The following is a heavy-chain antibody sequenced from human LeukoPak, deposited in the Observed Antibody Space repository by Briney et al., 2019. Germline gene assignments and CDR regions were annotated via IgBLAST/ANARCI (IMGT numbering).Heavy chain of an antibody. J-gene: IGHJ4*02. CDR2: ISSSSSYI. D-gene: IGHD6-19*01. CDR1: XXXXXSYS. Sequence: GGSXRXXXXXSXXXXXSYSXNWVRXAPGKGLEWVSSISSSSSYIYYADSVKGRFSISRDNAKNSLYLQMNSLRAEDTAVYYCARPRAVAGGGYDYWGQGTLVTVSS. CDR3: ARPRAVAGGGYDY. V-gene: IGHV3-21*01.